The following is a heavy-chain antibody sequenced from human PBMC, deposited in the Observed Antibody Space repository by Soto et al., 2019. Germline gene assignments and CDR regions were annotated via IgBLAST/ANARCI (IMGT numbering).Heavy chain of an antibody. CDR3: ASYRTPAVVVPAAIDY. D-gene: IGHD2-2*01. V-gene: IGHV3-30-3*01. Sequence: GGSLRLSCSVSGFIFSSYGFHWVRQTAGKGLEWVALISYDGVIQYYTDSVEGRFTISRDNSKHTLYLQMNSLRVEDTAVYYCASYRTPAVVVPAAIDYWGQGTRVTVSS. CDR2: ISYDGVIQ. J-gene: IGHJ4*02. CDR1: GFIFSSYG.